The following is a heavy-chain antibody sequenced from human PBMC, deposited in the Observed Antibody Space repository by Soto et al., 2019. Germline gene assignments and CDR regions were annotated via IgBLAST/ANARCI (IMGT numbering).Heavy chain of an antibody. CDR3: ARSGDCVPFDY. CDR2: IYYSGYT. CDR1: GGSISSGDYN. J-gene: IGHJ4*02. D-gene: IGHD2-21*02. V-gene: IGHV4-30-4*01. Sequence: QVQLQESGPGLVKASQTLSLTCTVSGGSISSGDYNWSWIRQPPGKGLEWIGYIYYSGYTYNNPSLKSRVTISVDKSKNQFSLKLSSVTAADTAMYYCARSGDCVPFDYWGQGTLVTVSS.